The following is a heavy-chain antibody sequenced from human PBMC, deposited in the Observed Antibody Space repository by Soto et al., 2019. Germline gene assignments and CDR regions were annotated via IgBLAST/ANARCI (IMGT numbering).Heavy chain of an antibody. Sequence: QVHLVESGGGVVQPGRSLRLSCTASGFTFTTYGMHWVRKAPGKGLEWVADIWFDGSKKYYADSVKGRFAISRDDSKNTLYLQMNSLRAEDTAVYYCARGDYAFDFWGQGTLVTVSS. J-gene: IGHJ4*02. CDR1: GFTFTTYG. CDR3: ARGDYAFDF. V-gene: IGHV3-33*01. CDR2: IWFDGSKK. D-gene: IGHD4-17*01.